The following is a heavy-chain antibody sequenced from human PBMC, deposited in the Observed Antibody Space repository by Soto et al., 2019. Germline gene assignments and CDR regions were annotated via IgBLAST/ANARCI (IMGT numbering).Heavy chain of an antibody. V-gene: IGHV1-18*01. CDR3: AKSDYGGVGY. CDR2: ISAYNGNT. J-gene: IGHJ4*02. D-gene: IGHD4-17*01. Sequence: QVQLVQSGAEVKKPGASVKVSCKASGYTFTSYGISWVRQAPGQGREWMGWISAYNGNTNYAQKLQGRVTMTTDTDTSTAYKAVRSVRSDDTGVYYWAKSDYGGVGYWGRGTLVTVSS. CDR1: GYTFTSYG.